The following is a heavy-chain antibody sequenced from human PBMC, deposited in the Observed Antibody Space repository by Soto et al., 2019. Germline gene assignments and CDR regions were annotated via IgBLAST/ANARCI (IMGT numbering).Heavy chain of an antibody. D-gene: IGHD2-15*01. V-gene: IGHV3-30*18. CDR2: VSHHGSNK. CDR3: AKAAGYCSGGGCYFFDY. J-gene: IGHJ4*02. Sequence: QVQLVESGGGVVQPGRSLRLSCAASGFIFSSYGMHWVRQAPGKGLDWVTFVSHHGSNKFYSDSVKDRFTISRDNSKNTVYLQMDSLRPEDTAVYYCAKAAGYCSGGGCYFFDYWGQGILVTVSS. CDR1: GFIFSSYG.